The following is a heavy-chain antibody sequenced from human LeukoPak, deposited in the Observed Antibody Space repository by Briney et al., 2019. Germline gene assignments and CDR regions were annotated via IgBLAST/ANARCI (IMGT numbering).Heavy chain of an antibody. J-gene: IGHJ6*02. D-gene: IGHD3-3*01. CDR2: IYYSGDT. V-gene: IGHV4-59*01. CDR3: ASSTSYDFWSGLYYYYGMDV. CDR1: GGSISSYY. Sequence: SETLSLTCTVSGGSISSYYWSWIRQPPGKGLEWIGYIYYSGDTNYNPSLKSRVTISVDTSKNQFSLKLSSVTAADTAVYYCASSTSYDFWSGLYYYYGMDVWGQGTTVTVSS.